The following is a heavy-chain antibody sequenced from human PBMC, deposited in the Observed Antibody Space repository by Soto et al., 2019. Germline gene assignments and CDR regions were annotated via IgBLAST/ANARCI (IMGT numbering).Heavy chain of an antibody. CDR3: ARTDTFPNSGYDYSYYYYGMDV. J-gene: IGHJ6*02. V-gene: IGHV4-34*01. Sequence: PSETLSLTCAVYGGSFSGYYWSWIRQPPGKGLEWIGEINHSGSTNYNPSLKSRVTRSVDTSKNQFSLKLSSVTAADTAVYYCARTDTFPNSGYDYSYYYYGMDVWGQGTTVTVSS. CDR1: GGSFSGYY. CDR2: INHSGST. D-gene: IGHD5-12*01.